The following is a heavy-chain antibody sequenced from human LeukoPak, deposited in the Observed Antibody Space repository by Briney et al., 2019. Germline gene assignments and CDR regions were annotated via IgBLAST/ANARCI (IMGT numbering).Heavy chain of an antibody. Sequence: GRSLRLSCAASGFTFSSYGMQWVRQAPGKGLEWVAFIRYDGSNKYYADSVKGRFTISRDNSKNTLYLQMNSLRAEDTALYYCAKVGYCSSASCLALDYWGQGTLVTVSS. CDR1: GFTFSSYG. J-gene: IGHJ4*02. V-gene: IGHV3-30*02. D-gene: IGHD2-2*03. CDR3: AKVGYCSSASCLALDY. CDR2: IRYDGSNK.